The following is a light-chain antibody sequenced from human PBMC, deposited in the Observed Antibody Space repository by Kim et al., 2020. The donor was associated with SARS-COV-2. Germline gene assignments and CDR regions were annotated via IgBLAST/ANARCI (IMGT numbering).Light chain of an antibody. J-gene: IGLJ1*01. CDR2: GKT. V-gene: IGLV3-19*01. CDR1: SLRSYY. Sequence: LGRKARHQCKGDSLRSYYESWYQQKPGQAPVLVTYGKTTRPSGIPARFSGSTSGTTASLTITGAQAEDEPAYYCTSRDSSGTHYVFGTGTRSPS. CDR3: TSRDSSGTHYV.